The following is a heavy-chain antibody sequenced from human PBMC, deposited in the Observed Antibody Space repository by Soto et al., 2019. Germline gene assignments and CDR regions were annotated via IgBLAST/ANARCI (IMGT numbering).Heavy chain of an antibody. V-gene: IGHV1-69*13. Sequence: WASVKVSCKASGGTFSSYAISWVRQAPGQGLEWMGGIIPIFGTANYAQKFQGRATITADESTSTAYMELSSLRSEDTPVYYCARDKRVERFGELPYYYYYGMDVWGQGTTVTVSS. CDR2: IIPIFGTA. J-gene: IGHJ6*02. CDR1: GGTFSSYA. CDR3: ARDKRVERFGELPYYYYYGMDV. D-gene: IGHD3-10*01.